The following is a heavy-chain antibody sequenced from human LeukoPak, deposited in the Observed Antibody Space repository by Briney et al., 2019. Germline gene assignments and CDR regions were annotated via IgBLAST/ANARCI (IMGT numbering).Heavy chain of an antibody. D-gene: IGHD6-13*01. V-gene: IGHV3-48*03. CDR3: AREAGSSWFAPLDY. CDR1: GFTFSSYE. Sequence: GGSLRLSCAASGFTFSSYEMNWVRQAPGKGLEWVSYISSSGSTIYYADSVKGRFTISRDNAKNSLYLQMNSLRAEDTAVYYCAREAGSSWFAPLDYWGQGTLVTVSS. J-gene: IGHJ4*02. CDR2: ISSSGSTI.